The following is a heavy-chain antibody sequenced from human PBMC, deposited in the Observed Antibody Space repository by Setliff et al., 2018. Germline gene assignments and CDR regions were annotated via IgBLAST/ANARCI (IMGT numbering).Heavy chain of an antibody. Sequence: PGGSLRLSCAASGFTFRNYGMHWVRQAPGKGLEWVTFKRNDGSNTYYADSVKGRFTISRDTSKNTLYLQMNSLRAEDAGVYYCAKDGMGPTYTYFFDFWGQGSQVTVSS. CDR1: GFTFRNYG. D-gene: IGHD1-26*01. J-gene: IGHJ4*02. V-gene: IGHV3-30*02. CDR3: AKDGMGPTYTYFFDF. CDR2: KRNDGSNT.